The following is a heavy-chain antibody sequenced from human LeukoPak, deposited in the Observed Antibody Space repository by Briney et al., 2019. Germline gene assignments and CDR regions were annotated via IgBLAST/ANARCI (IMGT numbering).Heavy chain of an antibody. V-gene: IGHV1-69*05. CDR3: ARDLSVARGSVWVL. CDR1: GGTFSSYA. CDR2: IIPNFGTA. J-gene: IGHJ4*02. D-gene: IGHD3-10*01. Sequence: SVKVSCKASGGTFSSYAISWVRQAPGQGLEWVGRIIPNFGTANYAQKFQGRVTITTDESTSTAYMELSSLRSEDTAVYYCARDLSVARGSVWVLWGQGTLVTVSS.